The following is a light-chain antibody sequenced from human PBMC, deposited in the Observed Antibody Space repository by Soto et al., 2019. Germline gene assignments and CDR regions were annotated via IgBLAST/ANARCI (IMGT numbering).Light chain of an antibody. CDR2: GAS. J-gene: IGKJ4*01. Sequence: EIVLTQSPGTLSLSPGERAALSCRASQSVSSSDLAWYQQKPGQAPRLLIYGASSRATGIPDRFSGSGSGTDFTLTISRLEPEDFAVYYYQQYGSSTQGLAFGGGTKVEIK. CDR1: QSVSSSD. V-gene: IGKV3-20*01. CDR3: QQYGSSTQGLA.